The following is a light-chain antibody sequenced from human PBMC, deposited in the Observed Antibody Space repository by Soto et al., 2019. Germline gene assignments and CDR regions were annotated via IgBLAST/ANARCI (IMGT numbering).Light chain of an antibody. J-gene: IGLJ2*01. V-gene: IGLV3-21*04. CDR3: QVWDSSSDRDVV. CDR1: NIGSKS. CDR2: YDS. Sequence: SYELTQPPSVSVAPGKTARITCGGNNIGSKSVHWYQQKPGQAPVLVIYYDSDRPSGIPERLSGSNSGNTATLTISRVEAGDEADYYCQVWDSSSDRDVVFGGGTKPPS.